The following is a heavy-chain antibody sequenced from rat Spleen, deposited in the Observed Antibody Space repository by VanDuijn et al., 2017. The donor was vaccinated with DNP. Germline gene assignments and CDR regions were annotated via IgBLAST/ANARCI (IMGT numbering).Heavy chain of an antibody. CDR1: GFSLTSYT. D-gene: IGHD1-9*01. CDR3: ARSHTTGLTWFAY. CDR2: ISSGGST. V-gene: IGHV2-6*01. Sequence: QVQLKESGPGLVQPSQTLSLTCTVSGFSLTSYTISWVRQPPGKGLEWIAAISSGGSTYYNSALTSRLSISRDTSKSQVFSKMNSLQAEDTAMYFCARSHTTGLTWFAYWGQGTLVTVSS. J-gene: IGHJ3*01.